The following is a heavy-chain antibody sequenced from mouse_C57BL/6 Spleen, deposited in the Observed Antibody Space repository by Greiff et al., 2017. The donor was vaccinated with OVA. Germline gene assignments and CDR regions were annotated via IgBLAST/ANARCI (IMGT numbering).Heavy chain of an antibody. CDR3: ATYGSSYFDY. D-gene: IGHD1-1*01. V-gene: IGHV1-64*01. CDR1: SYTFTSYW. Sequence: QVQLQQPGAELVKPGASVKLSCKASSYTFTSYWMHWVKQRPGQGLEWIGMIHPNSGSTNYNEKFKSKATLTVDKSSSTAYMQLSSLTSEDSAVYYCATYGSSYFDYWGQGTTLTVSS. CDR2: IHPNSGST. J-gene: IGHJ2*01.